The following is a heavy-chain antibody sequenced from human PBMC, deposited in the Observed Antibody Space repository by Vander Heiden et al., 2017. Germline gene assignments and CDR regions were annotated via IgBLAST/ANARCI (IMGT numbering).Heavy chain of an antibody. Sequence: QVQLVQSGAEVKKPGSSVKVSCKASGGPFSRYAISWVGQAPGQGLEWMGGIIPIFGTANYAQKFQGRVTITADESTSTAYMELSSLRSEDTAVYYCAREEDCSSTSCYSKVLQNWFDPWGQGTLVTVSS. J-gene: IGHJ5*02. CDR2: IIPIFGTA. CDR1: GGPFSRYA. V-gene: IGHV1-69*01. CDR3: AREEDCSSTSCYSKVLQNWFDP. D-gene: IGHD2-2*02.